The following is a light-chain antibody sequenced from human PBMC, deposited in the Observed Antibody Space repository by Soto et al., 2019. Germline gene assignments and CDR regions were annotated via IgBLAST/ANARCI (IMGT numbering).Light chain of an antibody. CDR1: QGISSY. V-gene: IGKV1-9*01. Sequence: DIQLTQSPSFLSASVGDRVTITFRASQGISSYLAGYQQKPGKAPKILIYAASTLQSGVPSRFSGSGSGTEFTLTISSLQPEDFATYCGKQLNSYPLTCGPGTKVDIK. J-gene: IGKJ3*01. CDR2: AAS. CDR3: KQLNSYPLT.